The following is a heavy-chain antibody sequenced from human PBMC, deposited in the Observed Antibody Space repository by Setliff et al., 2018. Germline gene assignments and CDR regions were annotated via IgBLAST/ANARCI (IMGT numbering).Heavy chain of an antibody. V-gene: IGHV4-4*08. D-gene: IGHD6-19*01. CDR2: INRRGTT. CDR3: ARGRAGHSGH. J-gene: IGHJ4*02. Sequence: SETLSLTCAASGGTFSDYYWTWIRQPPGKGLEWIGHINRRGTTNFTPSLKSRVTISLDTSKNQFSLKLSSVTAADTAVYYCARGRAGHSGHWGQGTLVTVSS. CDR1: GGTFSDYY.